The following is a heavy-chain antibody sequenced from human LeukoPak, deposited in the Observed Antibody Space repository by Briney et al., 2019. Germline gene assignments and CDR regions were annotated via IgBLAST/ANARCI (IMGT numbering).Heavy chain of an antibody. V-gene: IGHV3-53*01. CDR3: ARASTGRIAAAGTFDY. CDR2: IYSGGST. D-gene: IGHD6-13*01. J-gene: IGHJ4*02. Sequence: GGSLRLSCAASGFTVSSNYMSWVRQAPGKGLEWVSVIYSGGSTYYADSVKGRFTISRDNSKNTLYLQMNSLRAEDTAVYYCARASTGRIAAAGTFDYWGQGTLVTVSS. CDR1: GFTVSSNY.